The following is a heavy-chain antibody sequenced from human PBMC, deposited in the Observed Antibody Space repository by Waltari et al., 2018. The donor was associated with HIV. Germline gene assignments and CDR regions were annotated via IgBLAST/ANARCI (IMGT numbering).Heavy chain of an antibody. CDR1: GFSFNPYA. V-gene: IGHV3-48*02. D-gene: IGHD3-9*01. J-gene: IGHJ6*02. CDR3: ARGLHRGGHYFGMDV. Sequence: EVQLVESGGGSVRPGGSLRLYCAASGFSFNPYAMNWVRPAPGKGLEWVSYISSKSDPIDYADSVKGRFTISRDNAKNSLYLQMNSLRDDDTAVYYCARGLHRGGHYFGMDVWGRGTTVIVSS. CDR2: ISSKSDPI.